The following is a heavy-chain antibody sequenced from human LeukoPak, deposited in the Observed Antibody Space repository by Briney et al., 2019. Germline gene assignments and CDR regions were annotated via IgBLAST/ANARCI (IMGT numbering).Heavy chain of an antibody. Sequence: GGSLRLSCAASGFSFSDYGMTWVRQAPGKGLEWVSAISDSGSRTFYAGSVKGRFTISRDNSKNTLYLQMNSLRAADTAVYYCARHGLEPYYFDYWGQGTLVTVSS. V-gene: IGHV3-23*01. D-gene: IGHD1-1*01. CDR1: GFSFSDYG. J-gene: IGHJ4*02. CDR2: ISDSGSRT. CDR3: ARHGLEPYYFDY.